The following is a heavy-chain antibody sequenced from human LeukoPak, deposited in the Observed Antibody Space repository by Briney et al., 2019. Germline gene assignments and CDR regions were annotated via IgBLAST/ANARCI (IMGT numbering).Heavy chain of an antibody. V-gene: IGHV3-11*01. J-gene: IGHJ4*02. Sequence: GGSLRLSCAASGFTFSDYYMSWIRQAPGKGLEWVSYISSGGSTIYYADSVRGRFTISRDSAKNSLYLQMDSLRAEDTAVYYCARLKTTARGYIPGIGYWGQGTLVTVSS. CDR1: GFTFSDYY. CDR3: ARLKTTARGYIPGIGY. CDR2: ISSGGSTI. D-gene: IGHD3-22*01.